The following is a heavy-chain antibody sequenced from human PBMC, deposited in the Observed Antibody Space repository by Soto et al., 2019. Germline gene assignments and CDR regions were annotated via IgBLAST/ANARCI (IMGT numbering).Heavy chain of an antibody. J-gene: IGHJ4*02. D-gene: IGHD3-10*01. CDR1: GCCVSSGGYY. Sequence: QVQLQESGPGLVKPSETLSLTCSVSGCCVSSGGYYWSWMRQPPGKGLEWIGCIYYSGSTDYKPSLKSRVTISLDKSKNQFSLKLNSVTAADTAVYFCAREGSYRYFDYWGQGTMVTVSS. CDR3: AREGSYRYFDY. CDR2: IYYSGST. V-gene: IGHV4-61*08.